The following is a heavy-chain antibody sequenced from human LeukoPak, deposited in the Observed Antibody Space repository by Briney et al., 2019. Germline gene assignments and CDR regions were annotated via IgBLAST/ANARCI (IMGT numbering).Heavy chain of an antibody. CDR2: INPNNGDT. CDR3: ARFMVRGVQIFDY. J-gene: IGHJ4*02. CDR1: GYTFSDNF. D-gene: IGHD3-10*01. V-gene: IGHV1-2*02. Sequence: ASVKVSCKASGYTFSDNFLHWVRQAPGQGLEWMGWINPNNGDTNSAQKFQGRVTMTRDMSISTAYMELSSLRSDDTAVYYCARFMVRGVQIFDYWGQGTLVTVSS.